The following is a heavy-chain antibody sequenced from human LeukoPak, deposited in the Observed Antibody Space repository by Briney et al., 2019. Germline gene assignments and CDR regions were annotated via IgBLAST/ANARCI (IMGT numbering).Heavy chain of an antibody. CDR2: IYYDGRDK. CDR1: GLTFKNYG. J-gene: IGHJ4*02. Sequence: QPGTSLRLSCAASGLTFKNYGMHWVRQAPGKGLEWVSIIYYDGRDKYYADSVKGRFTVSRDNSKNTLYLQMNRLRDEDTAVYYFATDRSLSYLDYWGQGTLVTVSS. CDR3: ATDRSLSYLDY. V-gene: IGHV3-33*01.